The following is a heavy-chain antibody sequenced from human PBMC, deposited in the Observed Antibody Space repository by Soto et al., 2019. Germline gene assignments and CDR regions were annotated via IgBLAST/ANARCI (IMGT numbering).Heavy chain of an antibody. D-gene: IGHD3-22*01. CDR1: GGTFIGYA. J-gene: IGHJ6*02. CDR3: ARAIRGYYDTSGYSLPYYYGMEV. V-gene: IGHV1-69*06. CDR2: IIPIVGTA. Sequence: SVNLSHTASGGTFIGYAIIRVRQSPGQGLEWMGGIIPIVGTANYAQKFQGRVTITADKSTSTAYMELSSLRSEDTAVYYCARAIRGYYDTSGYSLPYYYGMEVWGQGTTVTVSS.